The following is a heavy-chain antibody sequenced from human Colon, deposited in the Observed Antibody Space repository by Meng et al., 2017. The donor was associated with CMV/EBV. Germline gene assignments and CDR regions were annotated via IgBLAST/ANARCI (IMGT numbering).Heavy chain of an antibody. D-gene: IGHD6-13*01. CDR3: AREVRHTSSWSYFFAF. CDR2: VYYSGST. Sequence: SATLSLTCTVAGGSVSSGYNYWSWIRQPPGHGLEGIGYVYYSGSTNYNPSLKSRVTISVDTSKNEFSLRLNSVTAADTAVYFCAREVRHTSSWSYFFAFWGQGMLVTVSS. J-gene: IGHJ4*02. V-gene: IGHV4-61*01. CDR1: GGSVSSGYNY.